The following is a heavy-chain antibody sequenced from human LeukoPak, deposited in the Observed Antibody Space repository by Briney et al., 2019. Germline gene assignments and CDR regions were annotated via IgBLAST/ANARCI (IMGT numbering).Heavy chain of an antibody. CDR2: MNPNSGNT. CDR1: GYTFTSYD. V-gene: IGHV1-8*01. J-gene: IGHJ4*02. Sequence: GASVTVSCKASGYTFTSYDINWVRQATGQGLEWMGWMNPNSGNTGYAQKFQGRVTMTRNTSISTAYMELSSLRSEDTAVYYCARGISGSYGFDYWGQGTLVTVSS. D-gene: IGHD1-26*01. CDR3: ARGISGSYGFDY.